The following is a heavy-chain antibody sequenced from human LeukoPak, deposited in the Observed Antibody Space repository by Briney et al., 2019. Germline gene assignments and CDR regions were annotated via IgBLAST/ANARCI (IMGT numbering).Heavy chain of an antibody. J-gene: IGHJ4*02. CDR2: INPNSGGT. D-gene: IGHD6-19*01. V-gene: IGHV1-2*02. CDR3: AREVAVAGTSGPFDY. Sequence: ASVKVSCKASGYTFTGYHMHWVRQAPGQGLEWMGWINPNSGGTNYAQKFQGRVTMTRDTSISTAYMELSRLRSDDTAGYYCAREVAVAGTSGPFDYWGQGTLVTVSS. CDR1: GYTFTGYH.